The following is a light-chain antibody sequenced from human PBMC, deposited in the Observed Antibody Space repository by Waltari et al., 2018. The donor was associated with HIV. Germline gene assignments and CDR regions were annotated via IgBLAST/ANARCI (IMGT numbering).Light chain of an antibody. CDR2: KAS. J-gene: IGKJ2*01. Sequence: DIQMTQSPSTLSASVGDRVTITCRASKIISTYLAWYQHKPGKAPKVLIYKASSLESGVPSRFSGSGSGTEFTLTISSLQPDDFATYYCQQYNSYSPSTFGQGTKLEIK. CDR3: QQYNSYSPST. V-gene: IGKV1-5*03. CDR1: KIISTY.